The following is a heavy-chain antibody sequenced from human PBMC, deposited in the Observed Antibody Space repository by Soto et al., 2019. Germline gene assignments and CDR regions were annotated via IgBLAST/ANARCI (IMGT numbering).Heavy chain of an antibody. CDR1: GFTFSNYW. D-gene: IGHD6-19*01. J-gene: IGHJ3*02. V-gene: IGHV3-74*01. CDR3: ARGMSCGWPHDTFDI. CDR2: ITSDGSST. Sequence: EVQLVESGGGLVQPGGSLRLSCAASGFTFSNYWMHWVRQAPGKGLVWVSRITSDGSSTTYADSVRGRFTISRDNAKNTLYLEMNGLRADDTAVYYCARGMSCGWPHDTFDIWGQGTMVTVSS.